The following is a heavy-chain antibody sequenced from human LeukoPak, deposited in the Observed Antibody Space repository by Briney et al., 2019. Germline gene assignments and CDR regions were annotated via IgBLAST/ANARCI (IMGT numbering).Heavy chain of an antibody. D-gene: IGHD7-27*01. CDR2: INPNSGGA. CDR3: ARAYPLTGDWFDP. CDR1: GYTFTGYY. V-gene: IGHV1-2*02. J-gene: IGHJ5*02. Sequence: ASVKVSCKASGYTFTGYYMHWVRQAPGQGLEWMGWINPNSGGANYAQKFQGRVTMTRDTFISTAYMELSRLRSDDTAVYYCARAYPLTGDWFDPWGQGTLVTVSS.